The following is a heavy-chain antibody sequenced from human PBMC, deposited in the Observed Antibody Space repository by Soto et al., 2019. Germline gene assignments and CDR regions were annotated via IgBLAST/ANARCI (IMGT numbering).Heavy chain of an antibody. D-gene: IGHD3-10*01. CDR1: GGSFSGYY. Sequence: SETLSLTCAVYGGSFSGYYWSWIRQPPGKGLEWIGEINHSESTNYNPSLKSRVTISVDTSKNQFSLKLSSVTAADTAEYYCARARGSGSYYNVGVYYGMDVWGQGTTVT. J-gene: IGHJ6*02. CDR3: ARARGSGSYYNVGVYYGMDV. V-gene: IGHV4-34*01. CDR2: INHSEST.